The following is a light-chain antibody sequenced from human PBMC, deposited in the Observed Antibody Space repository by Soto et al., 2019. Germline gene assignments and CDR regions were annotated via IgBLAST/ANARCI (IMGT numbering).Light chain of an antibody. V-gene: IGLV1-44*01. CDR1: SSNIGSNT. J-gene: IGLJ2*01. Sequence: QSVLTQPPSASGTPGQRVTISCSGSSSNIGSNTVNWYQQLPGTAPKLLIYTNTQRPSGVPDRFSGSKSGSSASLAISGLQSEDEADYYCAAWDDSLNGVFFGGGTQLTVL. CDR2: TNT. CDR3: AAWDDSLNGVF.